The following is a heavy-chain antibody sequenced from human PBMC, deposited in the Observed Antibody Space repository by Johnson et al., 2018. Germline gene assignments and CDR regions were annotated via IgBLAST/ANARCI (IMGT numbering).Heavy chain of an antibody. CDR1: GDTFTNYY. CDR3: ARDNIAVATYAFDI. CDR2: INPSGDTT. D-gene: IGHD6-19*01. V-gene: IGHV1-46*01. Sequence: VQLVQSGAEVKRPXASVKVSCKAPGDTFTNYYIHWVRQAPGQGLEWMAIINPSGDTTSYAQKFQGRVTMTRDTSTTTVYMELSSLRSEDTAVYYCARDNIAVATYAFDIWGQGTMVTVSS. J-gene: IGHJ3*02.